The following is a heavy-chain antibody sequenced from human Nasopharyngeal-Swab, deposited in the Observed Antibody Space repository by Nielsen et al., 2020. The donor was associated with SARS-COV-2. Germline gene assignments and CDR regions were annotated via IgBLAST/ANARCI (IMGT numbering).Heavy chain of an antibody. D-gene: IGHD3-9*01. CDR3: ASGNYDILTGYYEEPYYFDY. Sequence: SVKVSCKASGGTFSSYAISWVRQAPGQWLEWMGGIIPIFGTANYAQKFQGRVTITADESTSTAYMELSSLRSEDTAVYYCASGNYDILTGYYEEPYYFDYWGQGTLVTVSS. J-gene: IGHJ4*02. CDR1: GGTFSSYA. V-gene: IGHV1-69*13. CDR2: IIPIFGTA.